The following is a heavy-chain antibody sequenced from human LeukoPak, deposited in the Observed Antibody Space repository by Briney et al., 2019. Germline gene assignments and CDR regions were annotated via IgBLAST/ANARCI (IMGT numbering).Heavy chain of an antibody. V-gene: IGHV4-59*01. J-gene: IGHJ3*02. CDR3: AREGDSSSWSAFDI. Sequence: PSETLSLTCTVSGGSISSYYWSWIRQPPGKGLEWIGYIYYSGSTNYNPSLKSRVTISVDTSKNQFSLKLSSVTAADTAVYYCAREGDSSSWSAFDIWGQGTMVTVSS. CDR1: GGSISSYY. D-gene: IGHD6-13*01. CDR2: IYYSGST.